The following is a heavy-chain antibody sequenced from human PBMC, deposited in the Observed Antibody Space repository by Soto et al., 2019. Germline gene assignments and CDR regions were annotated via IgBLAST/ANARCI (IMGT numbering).Heavy chain of an antibody. CDR1: GGSISSYY. Sequence: QVQLQESGPGLVKPSETLSLTCTVSGGSISSYYLTWIRQPPGKGLEWIGYIYYNGRTNYNPSIKSRVSISLDTSKNQFSRNLSSVTAADTAVYYCARGAEWFGGRMDVWGQGTTVTVSS. D-gene: IGHD3-10*01. V-gene: IGHV4-59*01. CDR3: ARGAEWFGGRMDV. CDR2: IYYNGRT. J-gene: IGHJ6*02.